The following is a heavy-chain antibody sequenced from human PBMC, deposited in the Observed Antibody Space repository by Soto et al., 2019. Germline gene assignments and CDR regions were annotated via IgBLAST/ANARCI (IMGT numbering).Heavy chain of an antibody. J-gene: IGHJ5*02. CDR1: GFTVSNNY. D-gene: IGHD6-19*01. CDR3: ARPYSSNSNWFDP. V-gene: IGHV3-53*01. CDR2: IYSSGST. Sequence: LRLSCAASGFTVSNNYMSWVRQAPGKGLEWVSIIYSSGSTYYADSVKGRFTISRDNSKNTLYLQMNYLRAEDTAVYYCARPYSSNSNWFDPWGQGTLVTVSS.